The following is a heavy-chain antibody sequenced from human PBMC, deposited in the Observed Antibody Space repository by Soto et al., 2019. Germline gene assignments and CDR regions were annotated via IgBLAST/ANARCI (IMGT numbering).Heavy chain of an antibody. CDR2: INPANGDT. CDR3: ARAPVGYSRFDS. CDR1: GYSFTNYA. J-gene: IGHJ4*02. Sequence: ASVKVSCKASGYSFTNYAIHWVRQAPGQRLEWMGWINPANGDTKYSENFQGTVSLSRDTSASTVDMELRGLKSEDTAIYYCARAPVGYSRFDSWGQGTLVT. V-gene: IGHV1-3*01. D-gene: IGHD5-18*01.